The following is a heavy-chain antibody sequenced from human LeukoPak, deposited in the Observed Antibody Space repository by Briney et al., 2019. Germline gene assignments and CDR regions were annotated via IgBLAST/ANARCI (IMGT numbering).Heavy chain of an antibody. D-gene: IGHD3-3*01. CDR2: INHSGST. J-gene: IGHJ4*02. CDR3: ARDRGLITIFGVVIMGAVDY. V-gene: IGHV4-34*01. CDR1: GGSFSGYY. Sequence: SETLSLTCAVYGGSFSGYYWSWLRQPPGKGLEWMGEINHSGSTYYNPSLKSRVTISVDTSKNQFSLKLSSVTAADTAVYYCARDRGLITIFGVVIMGAVDYWGQGTLVTVSS.